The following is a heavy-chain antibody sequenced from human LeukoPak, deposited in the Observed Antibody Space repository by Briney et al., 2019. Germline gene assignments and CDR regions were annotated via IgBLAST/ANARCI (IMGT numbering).Heavy chain of an antibody. D-gene: IGHD6-6*01. CDR1: GFTFSSYS. V-gene: IGHV3-21*01. CDR3: ARVGEQLGDPYYYYGMDV. Sequence: PGGSLRLSCAASGFTFSSYSLNWVRQAQGKGLEGVSSISSSSSYIYYADSVKGRFTISRDNAKNSLYLQMNSLRAEDSAVYYCARVGEQLGDPYYYYGMDVWGQGTTVTVS. J-gene: IGHJ6*02. CDR2: ISSSSSYI.